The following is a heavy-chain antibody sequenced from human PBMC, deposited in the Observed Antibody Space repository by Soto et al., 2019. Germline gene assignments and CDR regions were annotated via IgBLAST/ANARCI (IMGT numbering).Heavy chain of an antibody. CDR3: ARGGIKHIVVVTAIPNWFDP. CDR1: GGSFSGYY. Sequence: SETLSLTCAVYGGSFSGYYWSWIRQPPGKGLEWIGEINHSGSTNYNPSLKSRVTISVDTSKNQFYLKLSSVTAADTAVYYCARGGIKHIVVVTAIPNWFDPWGQGTLVTVSS. CDR2: INHSGST. J-gene: IGHJ5*02. D-gene: IGHD2-21*02. V-gene: IGHV4-34*01.